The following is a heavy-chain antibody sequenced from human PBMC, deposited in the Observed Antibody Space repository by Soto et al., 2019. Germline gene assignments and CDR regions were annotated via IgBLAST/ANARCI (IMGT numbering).Heavy chain of an antibody. CDR2: IRSGGTTM. CDR3: AGRDGHNRRKAPYYYYYYGMNV. Sequence: GGSLRLSCAASGFTFSSYEMNRVRQAPGKGLEWISYIRSGGTTMYYADSVKGRFTISRDNAKNSLYLQMNSLTAEDTAVYYCAGRDGHNRRKAPYYYYYYGMNVWGQGTTVTVSS. V-gene: IGHV3-48*03. CDR1: GFTFSSYE. J-gene: IGHJ6*02. D-gene: IGHD2-15*01.